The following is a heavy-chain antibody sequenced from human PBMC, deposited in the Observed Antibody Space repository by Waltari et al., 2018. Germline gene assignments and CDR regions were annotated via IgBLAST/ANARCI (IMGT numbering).Heavy chain of an antibody. Sequence: QLQLQESGPGLVKPSGTLSLTCTVSGDSMSSTDWWSLVRQSPEKGLEWIGQIHRSGKTNYNPSLESRVTISIDTSNNQFSLKVTSTTAADTAVYYCARDRGRGIYLDSWGQGTLVTVSP. CDR3: ARDRGRGIYLDS. J-gene: IGHJ4*02. V-gene: IGHV4-4*02. CDR1: GDSMSSTDW. D-gene: IGHD2-15*01. CDR2: IHRSGKT.